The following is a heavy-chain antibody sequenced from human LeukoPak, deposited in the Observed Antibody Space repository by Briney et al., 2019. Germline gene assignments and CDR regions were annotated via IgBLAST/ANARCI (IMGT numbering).Heavy chain of an antibody. V-gene: IGHV3-30*04. CDR3: ARSAAAGRIVATFDY. Sequence: PGGSLRLSCAASGFTFSSYEMNWVRQAPGKGLEWVAVISYDGNNKYYADSVNGRFTISRDKSKNTLYLQMNSLRGEDTAVYYCARSAAAGRIVATFDYWGQGTLVTVSS. CDR1: GFTFSSYE. CDR2: ISYDGNNK. D-gene: IGHD5-12*01. J-gene: IGHJ4*02.